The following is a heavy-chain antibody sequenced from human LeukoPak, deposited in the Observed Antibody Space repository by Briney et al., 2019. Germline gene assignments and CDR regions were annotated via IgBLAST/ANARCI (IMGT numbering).Heavy chain of an antibody. Sequence: SETLSLTCTVFGGSISTYYWSWIRQPPGKGLEWIGYIRYSGSSNYNPSLKSLLTISVDTSKNQFSLKLSSVTAADTAVYFCARYGLHYYFDLWGRGTLVTLSS. D-gene: IGHD3-10*01. CDR3: ARYGLHYYFDL. CDR1: GGSISTYY. J-gene: IGHJ2*01. V-gene: IGHV4-59*01. CDR2: IRYSGSS.